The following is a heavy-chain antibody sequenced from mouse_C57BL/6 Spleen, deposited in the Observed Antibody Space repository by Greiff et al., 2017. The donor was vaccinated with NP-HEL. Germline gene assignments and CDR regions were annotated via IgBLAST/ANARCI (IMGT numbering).Heavy chain of an antibody. CDR1: GYTFTSYW. J-gene: IGHJ2*01. D-gene: IGHD1-1*01. CDR2: IDPSDSYT. Sequence: QVQLQQPGAELVMPGASVKLSCKASGYTFTSYWMHWVKQRPGQGLEWIGEIDPSDSYTNYNQKFKGKSTLTVDKSSSTAYMQLSSLTSEDSAVYYCARKGLLLPFDYWGQGTTLTVSS. V-gene: IGHV1-69*01. CDR3: ARKGLLLPFDY.